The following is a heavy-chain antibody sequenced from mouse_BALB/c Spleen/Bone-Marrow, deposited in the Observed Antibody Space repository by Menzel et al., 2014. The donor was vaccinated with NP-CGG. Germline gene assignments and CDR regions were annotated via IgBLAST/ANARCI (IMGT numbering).Heavy chain of an antibody. D-gene: IGHD2-14*01. J-gene: IGHJ4*01. CDR3: AKIGTTTGAMDY. V-gene: IGHV2-5*01. CDR1: GFSLTSYG. Sequence: VQLQESGPGLVQPSQSLSITCTVSGFSLTSYGVHWVHQSPGKGLEWLGVIWRGGSTDYNAAFMSRLSITKDNSKSQVFFKMNSLQADNTAIYYCAKIGTTTGAMDYWGQGTSVTVSS. CDR2: IWRGGST.